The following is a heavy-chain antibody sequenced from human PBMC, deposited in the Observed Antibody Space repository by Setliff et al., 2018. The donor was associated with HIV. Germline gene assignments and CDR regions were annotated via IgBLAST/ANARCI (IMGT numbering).Heavy chain of an antibody. CDR1: GDSVNSYNYY. Sequence: TLSLTCKVSGDSVNSYNYYWSWIRQHPGKGLEWIGYIYYSGSSYYNPSVRSRVIMSLDTSENHFSLKLSSVTAADTAVYYCVRNSFDYVEEEWGQGTQVTVSS. D-gene: IGHD3-9*01. J-gene: IGHJ4*02. V-gene: IGHV4-31*03. CDR2: IYYSGSS. CDR3: VRNSFDYVEEE.